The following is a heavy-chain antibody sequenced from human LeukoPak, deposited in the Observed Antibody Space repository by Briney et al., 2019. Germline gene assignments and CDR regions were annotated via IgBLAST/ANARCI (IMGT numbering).Heavy chain of an antibody. V-gene: IGHV3-74*01. CDR3: ARGARRSPPDY. CDR1: GFTFSSYW. J-gene: IGHJ4*02. CDR2: INSDGSST. Sequence: GGSLRLSCAASGFTFSSYWMHWGRHAPGKGLVWVSRINSDGSSTSSADSVKGRFTISRDNAKNTLYLQMNSLRAEDTAVYYCARGARRSPPDYWGQGTLVTVSS. D-gene: IGHD1-26*01.